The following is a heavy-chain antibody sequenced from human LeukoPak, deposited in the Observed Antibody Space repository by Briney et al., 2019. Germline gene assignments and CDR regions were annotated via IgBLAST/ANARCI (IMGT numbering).Heavy chain of an antibody. V-gene: IGHV3-48*03. CDR1: GFTFSSYE. J-gene: IGHJ6*04. Sequence: GGSLRLSCAASGFTFSSYEMNWVRQAPGKGLEWVSYISSSGSTIYYADSVKGRFAISRDNAKNSLYLQMNSLRAEDTAVYYCAELGITMIGGVWGKGTAVTISS. D-gene: IGHD3-10*02. CDR3: AELGITMIGGV. CDR2: ISSSGSTI.